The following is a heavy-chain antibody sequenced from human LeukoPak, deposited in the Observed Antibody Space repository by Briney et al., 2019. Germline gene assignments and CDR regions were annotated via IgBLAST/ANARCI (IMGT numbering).Heavy chain of an antibody. D-gene: IGHD3-3*01. J-gene: IGHJ6*02. V-gene: IGHV1-58*02. CDR1: GFTFTSSA. CDR3: AADPSGPFYYYGMDV. Sequence: SVKVSCRASGFTFTSSAMQWVRQARGQRLEWIGWIVVGSGNTNYAQKFQERVTITRDMSTSTAYMELSSLRSEDTAVYYCAADPSGPFYYYGMDVWGQRTTVTVSS. CDR2: IVVGSGNT.